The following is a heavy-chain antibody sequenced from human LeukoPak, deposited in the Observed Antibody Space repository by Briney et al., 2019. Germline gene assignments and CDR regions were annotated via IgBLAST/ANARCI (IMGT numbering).Heavy chain of an antibody. CDR2: IYYSGST. J-gene: IGHJ4*02. D-gene: IGHD2-21*01. CDR3: ARGGFQSDY. CDR1: GGFMTSYY. V-gene: IGHV4-59*01. Sequence: SETLSLTCTVSGGFMTSYYWSWIRQPPGKGLEWIGYIYYSGSTKYNPSLKSRVTISVDTSKNQFSLKLNSMTTADTAVYYCARGGFQSDYWGQGTLVTVSS.